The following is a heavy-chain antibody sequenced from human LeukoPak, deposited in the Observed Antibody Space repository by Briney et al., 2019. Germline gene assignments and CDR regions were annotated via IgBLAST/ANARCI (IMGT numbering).Heavy chain of an antibody. Sequence: GASVKVSCKASGGTFSSYAISWVRQAPGQGLEWMGGIIPIFGTANYAQKFQGRVTITADESTSIAYMELSSLRSEDTAVYYCARSGSEMATIKSNLFDYWGQGTLVTVSS. D-gene: IGHD5-24*01. CDR3: ARSGSEMATIKSNLFDY. V-gene: IGHV1-69*13. CDR1: GGTFSSYA. J-gene: IGHJ4*02. CDR2: IIPIFGTA.